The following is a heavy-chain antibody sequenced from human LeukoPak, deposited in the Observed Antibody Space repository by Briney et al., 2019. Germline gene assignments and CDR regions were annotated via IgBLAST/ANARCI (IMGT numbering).Heavy chain of an antibody. CDR2: ISGSGGST. D-gene: IGHD3-10*01. J-gene: IGHJ4*02. CDR1: GFTFSSYA. V-gene: IGHV3-23*01. CDR3: AKSGNYYGSGSYSDC. Sequence: GGSLRLSCAASGFTFSSYAMSWVRQAPGKGLEWVSGISGSGGSTYYADSVKGRFTISRDNSKNTLYLQMSSLRAEDTAVYYCAKSGNYYGSGSYSDCWGQGTLVTVSS.